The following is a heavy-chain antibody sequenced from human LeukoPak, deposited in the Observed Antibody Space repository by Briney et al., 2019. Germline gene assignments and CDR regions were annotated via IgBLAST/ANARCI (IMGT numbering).Heavy chain of an antibody. CDR3: AKDRSPRPKGSAGGYFDY. V-gene: IGHV3-23*01. Sequence: GGSLRLSCAASGFTFSSYAMSWVRQAPGKGLEWVSAISNGGGSTYYADSVKGRFTISRDNSKNTLYLQMNSLRAEDTAVYYCAKDRSPRPKGSAGGYFDYWGQGTLVTVSS. CDR1: GFTFSSYA. CDR2: ISNGGGST. J-gene: IGHJ4*02. D-gene: IGHD2-8*02.